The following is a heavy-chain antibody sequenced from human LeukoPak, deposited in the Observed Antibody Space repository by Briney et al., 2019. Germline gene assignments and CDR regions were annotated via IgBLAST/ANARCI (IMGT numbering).Heavy chain of an antibody. V-gene: IGHV3-21*01. Sequence: GGSLRLSCAASGFTFSSYSMNWVRQAPGKGLEWVSSISSSSSYIYYADSVKGRFTISRDNAKNSLYLQMNSLRAEDTAVYYCARDWRGYSGYDDRGDYWGQGTLVTVSS. J-gene: IGHJ4*02. D-gene: IGHD5-12*01. CDR3: ARDWRGYSGYDDRGDY. CDR2: ISSSSSYI. CDR1: GFTFSSYS.